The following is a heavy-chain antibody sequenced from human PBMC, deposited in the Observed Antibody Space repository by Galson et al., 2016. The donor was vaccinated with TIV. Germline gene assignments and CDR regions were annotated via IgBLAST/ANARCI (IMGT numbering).Heavy chain of an antibody. J-gene: IGHJ4*02. Sequence: PALVKPTQTVTLTCTFSGFSLNTDGMCVNWIRQPPGKALEWLARIDWDDDKYYSPFLMTRLTISKDTSKNQVVLTLTDMDPVDTATYYCARTPDYYGTSHSHFDHWGQGTLVTVSS. CDR2: IDWDDDK. V-gene: IGHV2-70*11. CDR1: GFSLNTDGMC. CDR3: ARTPDYYGTSHSHFDH. D-gene: IGHD3-10*01.